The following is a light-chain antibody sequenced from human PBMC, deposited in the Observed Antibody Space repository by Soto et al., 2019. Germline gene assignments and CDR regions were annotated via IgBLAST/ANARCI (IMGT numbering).Light chain of an antibody. V-gene: IGKV3-20*01. J-gene: IGKJ1*01. Sequence: EIVLTQSPGTLSLYRGERATLSCRASQTVNSIYFAWYQRKPGQAPRLLIYGASNRATGIPDRFSGSGSGTDFTLTISRLEAEDFGVYYWQQYDTSPRTFGQGTKVEIK. CDR1: QTVNSIY. CDR2: GAS. CDR3: QQYDTSPRT.